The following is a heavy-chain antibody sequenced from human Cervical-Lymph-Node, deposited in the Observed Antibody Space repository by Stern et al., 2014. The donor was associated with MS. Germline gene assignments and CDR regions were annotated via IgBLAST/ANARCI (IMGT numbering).Heavy chain of an antibody. Sequence: VQLEESGGGVVQPGRSLRLSCAASGFGFSSYAMHWVRQAPGRGLGGGAVISYDGSKEYYADSVKGRFTISRDNSKNTMYLQMNSLRVEDTAVYFCARGLQEGGTYFQHWGQGTLVTVSS. CDR1: GFGFSSYA. CDR2: ISYDGSKE. D-gene: IGHD1-1*01. CDR3: ARGLQEGGTYFQH. J-gene: IGHJ1*01. V-gene: IGHV3-30*01.